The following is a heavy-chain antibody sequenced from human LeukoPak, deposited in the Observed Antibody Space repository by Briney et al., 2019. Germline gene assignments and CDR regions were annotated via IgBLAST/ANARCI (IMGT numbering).Heavy chain of an antibody. J-gene: IGHJ4*02. V-gene: IGHV1-2*02. Sequence: ASVKVSCKASGYTFTGYYMHWVRQAPGQGLEWMGWINPNSGGTNYAQKFQGRVTMTRDTSISTAYMELSRLRSDDTAVYYCARGDSSGWYYFDNWGQGTLVTVSS. D-gene: IGHD6-19*01. CDR1: GYTFTGYY. CDR2: INPNSGGT. CDR3: ARGDSSGWYYFDN.